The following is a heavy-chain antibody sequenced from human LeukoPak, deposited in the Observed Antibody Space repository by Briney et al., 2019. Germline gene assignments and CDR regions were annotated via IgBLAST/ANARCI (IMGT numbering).Heavy chain of an antibody. CDR1: GFTFSSYA. CDR3: AKNSPPSLWFGEVFVDY. J-gene: IGHJ4*02. Sequence: GGSLRLSCAASGFTFSSYAMSWVRQAPGKGLEWVSAISGSGGSTYYADSVKGRFTISRDNSKNTLYLQMNSLRAEDTAVYYCAKNSPPSLWFGEVFVDYWGQGTLVTVSS. D-gene: IGHD3-10*01. V-gene: IGHV3-23*01. CDR2: ISGSGGST.